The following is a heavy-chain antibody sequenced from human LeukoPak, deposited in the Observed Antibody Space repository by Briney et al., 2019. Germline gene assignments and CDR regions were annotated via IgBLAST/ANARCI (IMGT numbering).Heavy chain of an antibody. V-gene: IGHV6-1*01. CDR2: TYYRSKWSN. CDR1: GDSVSSNTAT. D-gene: IGHD5-12*01. CDR3: ARGIYSIGFDH. J-gene: IGHJ4*02. Sequence: SQTLSLTCAISGDSVSSNTATWSWIRLSPSRGLEWLGRTYYRSKWSNEYAVTVKSRTTINSDTSKNQFSLQLNSVTPEDTAVYYCARGIYSIGFDHWGQGTLVTVSS.